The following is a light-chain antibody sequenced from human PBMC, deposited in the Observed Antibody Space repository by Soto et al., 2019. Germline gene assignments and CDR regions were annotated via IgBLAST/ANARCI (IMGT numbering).Light chain of an antibody. J-gene: IGLJ1*01. CDR1: SSDVGSYNL. CDR3: SSNAGSCAYV. V-gene: IGLV2-23*02. Sequence: QSVLTQPASVSGSPGQSITISCPGTSSDVGSYNLVSWYQQHPGKAPKLMIYEVSKRPSGVSNRFSGSKSGNTASLTISGLQAEDVADYYSSSNAGSCAYVFGTGTKVTV. CDR2: EVS.